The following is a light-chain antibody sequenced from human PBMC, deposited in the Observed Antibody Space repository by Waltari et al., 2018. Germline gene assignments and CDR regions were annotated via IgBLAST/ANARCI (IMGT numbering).Light chain of an antibody. CDR1: SSDVGSYNL. CDR2: EGS. CDR3: CSYAGNSGYV. V-gene: IGLV2-23*01. J-gene: IGLJ1*01. Sequence: QSALTQPASVSGSPGQSITISCTGTSSDVGSYNLVPWYQQHPGKAPKLMIYEGSKRPSGVSNRFSGSKSGNTASLTISGLQAEDEADYYCCSYAGNSGYVLGTGTKVTFL.